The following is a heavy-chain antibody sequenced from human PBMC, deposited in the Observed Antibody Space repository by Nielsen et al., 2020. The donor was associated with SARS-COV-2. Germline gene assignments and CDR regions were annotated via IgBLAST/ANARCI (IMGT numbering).Heavy chain of an antibody. V-gene: IGHV4-30-2*01. D-gene: IGHD5-18*01. Sequence: SETLSLTCAVSGGSISSGGYSWSWIRQPPGKGLEWIGYIYHSGSTNYNPSLKSRVTISVDTSKNQFSLKLSSVTAADTAVYYCARGEYSYGYYYYGMDVWGQGTTVTVSS. J-gene: IGHJ6*02. CDR1: GGSISSGGYS. CDR2: IYHSGST. CDR3: ARGEYSYGYYYYGMDV.